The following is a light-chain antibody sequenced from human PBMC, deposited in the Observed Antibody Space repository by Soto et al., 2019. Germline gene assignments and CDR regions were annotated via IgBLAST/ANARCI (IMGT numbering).Light chain of an antibody. CDR2: SDT. CDR1: SSNIGSNT. CDR3: AAWDDRLNGAL. J-gene: IGLJ1*01. Sequence: QAVVTQPPSASGNPGQRVTMSCSGGSSNIGSNTVSWYQHLPGTAPQLLIYSDTQRASGVADRFSGSKSGTSASLAISGLQSDDEADYYCAAWDDRLNGALFGTGTKLTVL. V-gene: IGLV1-44*01.